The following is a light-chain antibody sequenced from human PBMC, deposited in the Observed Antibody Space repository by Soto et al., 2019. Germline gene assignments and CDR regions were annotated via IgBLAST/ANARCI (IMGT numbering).Light chain of an antibody. CDR1: SSDVGGYNY. CDR2: EVS. CDR3: SSYAGSNKGV. J-gene: IGLJ2*01. Sequence: QSALTQPPSASGSPGQSVTISCTGTSSDVGGYNYVSWYQQHPGKAPKLMIYEVSKRPSGVPDRFSGSKSGNTASLTVSGLQAADEADYYCSSYAGSNKGVFGGGTKLTVL. V-gene: IGLV2-8*01.